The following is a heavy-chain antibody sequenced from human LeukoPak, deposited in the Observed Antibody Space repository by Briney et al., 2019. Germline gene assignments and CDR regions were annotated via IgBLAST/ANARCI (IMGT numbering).Heavy chain of an antibody. Sequence: GGSLRLSCAASGFTFSSYAMHWVRQAPGKGLEWVAVMSHDGSNKYYGDSVKGRFTIPRDNSKNTLYLQMNSLRAEDTAVYYCAKLDSSGWSRPFDYWGQGTLVTVSS. CDR1: GFTFSSYA. J-gene: IGHJ4*02. CDR2: MSHDGSNK. D-gene: IGHD6-19*01. CDR3: AKLDSSGWSRPFDY. V-gene: IGHV3-30*18.